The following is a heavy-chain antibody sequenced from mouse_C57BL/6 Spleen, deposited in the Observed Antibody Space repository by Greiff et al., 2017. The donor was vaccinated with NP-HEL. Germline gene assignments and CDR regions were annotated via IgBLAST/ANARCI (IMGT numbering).Heavy chain of an antibody. Sequence: EVHLVESGGGLVQPGGSLKLSCAASGFTFSDYGMAWVRQAPRKGPEWVAFISYLAYSIYYADTVTGRFTISRENAKNTLYLEMSSLRSEDTAMYYGARDEEIRVAPSYAMDYWGQGTSVTVSS. D-gene: IGHD1-1*02. V-gene: IGHV5-15*01. CDR2: ISYLAYSI. CDR1: GFTFSDYG. CDR3: ARDEEIRVAPSYAMDY. J-gene: IGHJ4*01.